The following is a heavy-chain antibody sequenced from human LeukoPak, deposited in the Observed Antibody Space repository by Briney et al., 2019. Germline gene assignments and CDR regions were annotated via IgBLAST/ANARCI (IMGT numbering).Heavy chain of an antibody. Sequence: SETLSLTCAVYGGSFSGYYWSWIRQPPGKGLEWIGEINHSGSTYYNPSLKSRVTISVDTSKNQFSLKLSSVTAADTAVYYCARVRGVIISIFDYWGQGTLVTVSS. V-gene: IGHV4-34*01. CDR3: ARVRGVIISIFDY. CDR1: GGSFSGYY. CDR2: INHSGST. D-gene: IGHD3-10*01. J-gene: IGHJ4*02.